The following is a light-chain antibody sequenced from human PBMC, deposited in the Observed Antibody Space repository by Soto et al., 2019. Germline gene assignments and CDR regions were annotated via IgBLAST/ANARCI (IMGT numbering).Light chain of an antibody. CDR2: DVT. CDR3: CSYAGRYTVL. Sequence: QSVLTQPRSVSGSPGQSVTISCTGTSSDVAAYNYVSWYQQHPGKAPKLMIYDVTKRPSGVPDRFSGSKSGNTASLTISGLHAEDEADYYCCSYAGRYTVLFGGGTKLTVL. V-gene: IGLV2-11*01. J-gene: IGLJ2*01. CDR1: SSDVAAYNY.